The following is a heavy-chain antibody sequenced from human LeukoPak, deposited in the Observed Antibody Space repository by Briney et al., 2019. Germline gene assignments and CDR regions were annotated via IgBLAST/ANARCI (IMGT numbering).Heavy chain of an antibody. J-gene: IGHJ5*02. V-gene: IGHV4-59*08. CDR1: GFSLSTYY. CDR2: IFYSGST. D-gene: IGHD6-13*01. Sequence: SETLSLTCTVSGFSLSTYYWSWLRQPPGKGLEGFGYIFYSGSTNYNPSLKSRVTISVDTFNDQFSLKLSSVTAADTAVYYCARHRSAAAMFDHWGQGTLVTVSS. CDR3: ARHRSAAAMFDH.